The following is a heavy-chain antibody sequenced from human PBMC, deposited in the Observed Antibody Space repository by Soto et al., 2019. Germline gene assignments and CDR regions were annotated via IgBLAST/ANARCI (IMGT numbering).Heavy chain of an antibody. CDR1: GFTFSSNG. Sequence: QVQLVESGGGVVQPGRSLRLSCAASGFTFSSNGMHWVRQAPGKGLEWVAVIWYDGSNKYYVDSVKGRFTISRDNSKNTLYRQMNSLRAEDTAVYYCARFSGSNSAGSFDCWGQGTLVTVSS. CDR3: ARFSGSNSAGSFDC. V-gene: IGHV3-33*01. D-gene: IGHD1-26*01. J-gene: IGHJ4*02. CDR2: IWYDGSNK.